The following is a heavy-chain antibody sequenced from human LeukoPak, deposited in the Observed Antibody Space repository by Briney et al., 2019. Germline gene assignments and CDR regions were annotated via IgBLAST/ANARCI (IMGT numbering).Heavy chain of an antibody. J-gene: IGHJ4*02. V-gene: IGHV3-23*01. CDR2: IGGSGGST. Sequence: GGSLTLSCAASGFTFSSYAMSRVRQAPGKGLEWVSAIGGSGGSTYYADSVKGRFTISRDNSKNTLYLQMNSLRAEDTAVYYCARDSYDSSDFYFDYWGQGTLVTVSS. CDR1: GFTFSSYA. CDR3: ARDSYDSSDFYFDY. D-gene: IGHD3-22*01.